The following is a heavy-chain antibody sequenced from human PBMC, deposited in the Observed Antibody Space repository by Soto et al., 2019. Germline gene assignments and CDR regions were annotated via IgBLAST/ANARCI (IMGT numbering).Heavy chain of an antibody. CDR3: ARDMYSSSSGAAFDI. CDR1: GFTFSSYA. J-gene: IGHJ3*02. V-gene: IGHV3-30-3*01. CDR2: ITYDGSNK. D-gene: IGHD6-6*01. Sequence: PGGSLRLSCAASGFTFSSYAIHWVRQAPGKGLEWVAVITYDGSNKYYADSVKGRFTISRDNSKNTLYPQMNSLRAEDTAVYYCARDMYSSSSGAAFDIWGQGTMVTVSS.